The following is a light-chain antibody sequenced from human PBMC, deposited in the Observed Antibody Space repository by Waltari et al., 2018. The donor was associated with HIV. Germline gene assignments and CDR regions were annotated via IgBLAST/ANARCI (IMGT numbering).Light chain of an antibody. CDR2: DDT. CDR1: NIATKR. J-gene: IGLJ2*01. V-gene: IGLV3-9*01. Sequence: SYDLTQPPSLPVALGQPARITCGGKNIATKRVHWYQQRPGQAPVLVIYDDTHRPLTIPGRFSGSNSGNTATLTISGAQAGDEADYYCQVWDTGVVFGGGTKLTVL. CDR3: QVWDTGVV.